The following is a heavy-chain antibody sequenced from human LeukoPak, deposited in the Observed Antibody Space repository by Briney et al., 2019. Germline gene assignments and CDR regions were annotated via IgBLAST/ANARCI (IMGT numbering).Heavy chain of an antibody. CDR3: ARHLRGSHFDY. CDR1: GGSFSGYY. Sequence: PSETLSLTCAVYGGSFSGYYWSWIRQPPGEGLEWIGEINHSGSTNYNPSLKSRVTISVDTSKNQFSLKLSSVTAADTAYYYCARHLRGSHFDYWGQGTLVTVSS. V-gene: IGHV4-34*01. J-gene: IGHJ4*02. CDR2: INHSGST. D-gene: IGHD5-24*01.